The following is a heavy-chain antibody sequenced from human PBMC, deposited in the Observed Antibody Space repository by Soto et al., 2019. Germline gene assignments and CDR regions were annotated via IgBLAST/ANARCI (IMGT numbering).Heavy chain of an antibody. V-gene: IGHV3-30-3*01. J-gene: IGHJ4*02. CDR2: ISYDGSNK. CDR3: ARDFATVTTPDY. D-gene: IGHD4-17*01. CDR1: GFTFSSYA. Sequence: QVQLVESGGGVVQPGRSLRLSCAASGFTFSSYAMHWVRQAPGKGLEWVAVISYDGSNKYYADSVKGRFTISRDNSKNTLYLQMNSLRAEDTAVYYCARDFATVTTPDYLGQGTLVTVSS.